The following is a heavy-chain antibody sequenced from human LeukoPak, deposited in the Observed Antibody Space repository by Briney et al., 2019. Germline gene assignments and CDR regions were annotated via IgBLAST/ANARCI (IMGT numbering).Heavy chain of an antibody. CDR1: GGSISSYY. CDR3: ARVGGSYYYES. D-gene: IGHD3-22*01. CDR2: IYYSGST. Sequence: PSETLSLICTVSGGSISSYYWSWIRQHPGKGLEWIGYIYYSGSTYYNPSLKSRVTISVDTSKNQFSLRLSSVTAADTAVYYCARVGGSYYYESWGQGTMVTVSS. J-gene: IGHJ3*01. V-gene: IGHV4-59*06.